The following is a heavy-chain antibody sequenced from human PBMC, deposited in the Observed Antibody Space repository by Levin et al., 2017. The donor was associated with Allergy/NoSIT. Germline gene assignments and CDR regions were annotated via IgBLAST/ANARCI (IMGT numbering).Heavy chain of an antibody. D-gene: IGHD6-13*01. J-gene: IGHJ6*02. CDR2: IYYSGST. CDR3: ARGGKQLVSKYYYYGMDV. CDR1: GGSISSYY. Sequence: SQTLSLTCTVSGGSISSYYWSWIRPPPGKGLEWIGYIYYSGSTNYNPSLKSRVTISVDTSKNQFSLKLSSVTAADTAVYYCARGGKQLVSKYYYYGMDVWGQGTTVTVSS. V-gene: IGHV4-59*08.